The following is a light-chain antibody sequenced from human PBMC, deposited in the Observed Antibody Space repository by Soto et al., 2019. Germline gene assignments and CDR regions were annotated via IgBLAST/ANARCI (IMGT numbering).Light chain of an antibody. Sequence: QSVPTQPPSVSGSPGQRVTISCTGSSSNIGAGYDVHWYQQLPGTAPKLLIYGNSNRPTGVPDRFSGSKSGTSASLAITGLQAEDEADYYCQSYDSSLSGHSYVFGTGTKVTVL. CDR1: SSNIGAGYD. J-gene: IGLJ1*01. V-gene: IGLV1-40*01. CDR3: QSYDSSLSGHSYV. CDR2: GNS.